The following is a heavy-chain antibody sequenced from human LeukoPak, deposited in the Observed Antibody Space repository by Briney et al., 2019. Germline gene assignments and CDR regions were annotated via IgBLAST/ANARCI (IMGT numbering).Heavy chain of an antibody. Sequence: KPSETLALTFAVSRGSISRSSYYWGGFRQPPGKGLEWVGGIYYSGSTYYNSSLKSRVTISVDRSKNQFSLRLSSVTAADTAVYYCARRYAAYGIAEYYYDSWGQGSLVTVSS. CDR3: ARRYAAYGIAEYYYDS. V-gene: IGHV4-39*01. D-gene: IGHD6-13*01. CDR2: IYYSGST. J-gene: IGHJ4*02. CDR1: RGSISRSSYY.